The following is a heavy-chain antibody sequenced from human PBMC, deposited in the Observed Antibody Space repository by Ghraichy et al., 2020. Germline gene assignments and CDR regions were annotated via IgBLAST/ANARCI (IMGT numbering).Heavy chain of an antibody. CDR3: ARVSPSWSYWYFDL. D-gene: IGHD2-15*01. Sequence: SETLSLTCAVYGGSFSGYYWSWIRQPPGKGLEWIGEINHSGSTNYNPSLKSRVTISVDTSKNQFSLKLSSVTAADTAVYYCARVSPSWSYWYFDLWGRGTLVTVSS. CDR1: GGSFSGYY. CDR2: INHSGST. J-gene: IGHJ2*01. V-gene: IGHV4-34*01.